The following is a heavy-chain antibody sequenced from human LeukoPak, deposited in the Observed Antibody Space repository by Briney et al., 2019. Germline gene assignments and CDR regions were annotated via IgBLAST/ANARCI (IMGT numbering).Heavy chain of an antibody. CDR2: IGAGGVNT. Sequence: GGSLRLSCAASGFTFSNFVMNWVRQAPGKGLQWVSTIGAGGVNTFYADSVKGRFTISRDDSQNTLYLQLNSLRAEDTAFYYCAKEYTVFRGGPGYWGQGTLVTVSS. D-gene: IGHD3-10*01. V-gene: IGHV3-23*01. J-gene: IGHJ4*02. CDR3: AKEYTVFRGGPGY. CDR1: GFTFSNFV.